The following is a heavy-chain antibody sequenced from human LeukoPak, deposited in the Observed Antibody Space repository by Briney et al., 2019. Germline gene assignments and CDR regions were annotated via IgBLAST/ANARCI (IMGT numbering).Heavy chain of an antibody. V-gene: IGHV1-24*01. CDR1: GYTLTELS. J-gene: IGHJ4*02. CDR2: FDPEDGET. Sequence: ASVKVSCKVSGYTLTELSMHWVRQAPGKGLEWMGGFDPEDGETIYAQKFQGRVTMTEDTSTDTAYMELSSLRSEDTAVCYCANGKVGAYHFDYWGQGTLVTVSS. CDR3: ANGKVGAYHFDY. D-gene: IGHD1-26*01.